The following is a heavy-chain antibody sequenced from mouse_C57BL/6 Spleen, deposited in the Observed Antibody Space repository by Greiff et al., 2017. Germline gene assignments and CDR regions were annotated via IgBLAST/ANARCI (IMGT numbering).Heavy chain of an antibody. D-gene: IGHD1-1*02. CDR3: ARFVGGYNRGYFDV. Sequence: QVQLQQPGAELVKPGASVKMSCKASGYTFTSYWITWVKLRPGQGLEWIGDIYPGSGSTNYNEKFKSKATLTVDTSSSTAYMQLSSLTSEDSAVYYCARFVGGYNRGYFDVWGTGTTVTVSS. J-gene: IGHJ1*03. CDR1: GYTFTSYW. V-gene: IGHV1-55*01. CDR2: IYPGSGST.